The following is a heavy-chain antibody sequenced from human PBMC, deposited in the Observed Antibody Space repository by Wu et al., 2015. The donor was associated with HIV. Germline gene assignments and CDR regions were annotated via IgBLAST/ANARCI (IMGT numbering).Heavy chain of an antibody. J-gene: IGHJ6*03. Sequence: QVQLVQSGAEVKKPGASVKVSCKASGYTFTSYGISWVRQAPGQGLEWMGWISAYNGNTNYAQKLQGRVTMTTDTSTSTAYMELSSLRSEDTAVYYCARGKPSRPIQLWLRDYYYYMDVWGKGTTVTVSS. D-gene: IGHD5-18*01. CDR3: ARGKPSRPIQLWLRDYYYYMDV. CDR1: GYTFTSYG. CDR2: ISAYNGNT. V-gene: IGHV1-18*01.